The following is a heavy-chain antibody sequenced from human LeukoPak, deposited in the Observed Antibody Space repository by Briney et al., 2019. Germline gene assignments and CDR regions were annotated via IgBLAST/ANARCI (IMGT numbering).Heavy chain of an antibody. CDR2: MNPNSGNR. CDR3: ARRRLAGSTPPHYYYILDV. V-gene: IGHV1-8*01. D-gene: IGHD3-3*02. CDR1: GYTFTSYD. Sequence: ASVKVSCKASGYTFTSYDINWVRQATGQGLEWMGWMNPNSGNRGSAQNFQGRVTLTMNTSISTAYMELSSLRSEDTAVYYCARRRLAGSTPPHYYYILDVWGQGTTVTVSS. J-gene: IGHJ6*02.